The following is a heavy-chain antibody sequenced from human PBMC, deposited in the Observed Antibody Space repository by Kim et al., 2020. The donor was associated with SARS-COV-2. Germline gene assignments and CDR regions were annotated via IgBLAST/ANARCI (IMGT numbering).Heavy chain of an antibody. CDR3: ARDISLIAVADTFDY. CDR2: ISSSSSYI. J-gene: IGHJ4*02. V-gene: IGHV3-21*01. CDR1: GFTFSSYS. Sequence: GGSLRLSCAASGFTFSSYSMNWVRQAPGKGLEWVSSISSSSSYIYYADSVKGRFTISRDNAKNSLYLQMNSLRAEDTAVYYCARDISLIAVADTFDYWGQGTLVTVSS. D-gene: IGHD6-19*01.